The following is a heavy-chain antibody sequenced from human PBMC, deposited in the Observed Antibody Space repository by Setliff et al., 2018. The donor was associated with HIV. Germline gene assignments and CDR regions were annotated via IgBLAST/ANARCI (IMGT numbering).Heavy chain of an antibody. CDR1: GFPFSNYA. CDR3: ARVYGRDASGYWGHFFYYMDV. J-gene: IGHJ6*03. Sequence: GESLKISCAASGFPFSNYAMSWVRQAPGKGLEWVSTIPSNSEYTIYADSVEGRFTISRDNNKNTLYLQMNSLRAEDTAVYYCARVYGRDASGYWGHFFYYMDVWGKGTTVTVSS. D-gene: IGHD3-22*01. CDR2: IPSNSEYT. V-gene: IGHV3-23*01.